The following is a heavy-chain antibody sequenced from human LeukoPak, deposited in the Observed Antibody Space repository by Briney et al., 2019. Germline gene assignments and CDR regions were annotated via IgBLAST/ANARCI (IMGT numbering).Heavy chain of an antibody. Sequence: GASVKVSCKASGGTFSSYAISWVRQAPGQGLEWMGGIIPIFGAANYAQKFQGRVTITADESTSTAYMELSSLRSEDTAVYYCARECPGRDGYNSHYFDYWGQGTLVTVSS. D-gene: IGHD5-24*01. CDR1: GGTFSSYA. J-gene: IGHJ4*02. V-gene: IGHV1-69*13. CDR2: IIPIFGAA. CDR3: ARECPGRDGYNSHYFDY.